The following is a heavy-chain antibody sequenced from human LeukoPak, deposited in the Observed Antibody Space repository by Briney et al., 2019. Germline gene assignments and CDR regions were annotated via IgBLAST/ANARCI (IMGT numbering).Heavy chain of an antibody. CDR2: INHSGST. Sequence: GSLTLSCTASGFTFGDYDMSWVRQAPGKGLEWIGEINHSGSTNYNPSLKSRVTISVDTSKNQFSLKLSSVTAADTAVYYCARLPTRRDCYNMANWGQGTLVTVSS. CDR1: GFTFGDYD. D-gene: IGHD5-24*01. J-gene: IGHJ4*03. CDR3: ARLPTRRDCYNMAN. V-gene: IGHV4-34*01.